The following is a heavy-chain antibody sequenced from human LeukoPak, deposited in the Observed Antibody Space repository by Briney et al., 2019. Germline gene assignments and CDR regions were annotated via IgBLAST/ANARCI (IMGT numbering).Heavy chain of an antibody. D-gene: IGHD3-22*01. CDR2: INHSGST. V-gene: IGHV4-34*01. CDR3: ARGGVYYDSSGYPRSYWYFDL. CDR1: GGFFRGYY. J-gene: IGHJ2*01. Sequence: SETLSLTCAVNGGFFRGYYWSWIRQPPWKGLEWIGEINHSGSTNYNPSLKSRVTISVDTSKNQFSLKLSSVTAADTAVYYCARGGVYYDSSGYPRSYWYFDLWGRGTLVTVSS.